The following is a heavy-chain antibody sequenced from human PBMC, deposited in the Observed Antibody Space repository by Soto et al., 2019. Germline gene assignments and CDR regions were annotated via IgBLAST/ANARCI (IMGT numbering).Heavy chain of an antibody. J-gene: IGHJ4*02. CDR1: GGTFSSYA. CDR3: ATPRAVAGVYYFDY. V-gene: IGHV1-69*12. CDR2: IIPIFGTA. Sequence: QVQLVQSGAEVKKPGSSVKVSCKASGGTFSSYAISWVRQAPGQGLEWMGGIIPIFGTANYAQKFQGRVTITADESTSTAYMEMSSLRSEDTAVYYCATPRAVAGVYYFDYWGQGTLVTVSS. D-gene: IGHD6-19*01.